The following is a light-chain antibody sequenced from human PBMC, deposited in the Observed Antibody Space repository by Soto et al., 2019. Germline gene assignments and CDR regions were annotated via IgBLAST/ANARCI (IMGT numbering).Light chain of an antibody. CDR2: GAS. Sequence: EIVLTQSRGTLSLSPGERATLSCRASQSVSSSYLAWYQQKPGQAPRLLIYGASSRATGIPDRFSGSGYGADFTLTISRLEPEDFAVYYCQQYGISPLTFGGGTKVEIK. J-gene: IGKJ4*01. CDR3: QQYGISPLT. V-gene: IGKV3-20*01. CDR1: QSVSSSY.